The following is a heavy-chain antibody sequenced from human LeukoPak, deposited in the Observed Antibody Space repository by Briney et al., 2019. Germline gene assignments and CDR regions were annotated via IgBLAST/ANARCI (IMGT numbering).Heavy chain of an antibody. D-gene: IGHD1-26*01. Sequence: SETLSLTCAVYGGSFSGYYWSWIRQPPGKGLEWIGEINHSGSTNYNPSLKSRVTISVDTSKNQFSLKLSSVTAADTAVYYCAREYGSSSHDYWGQGTLVTVSS. J-gene: IGHJ4*02. CDR3: AREYGSSSHDY. CDR2: INHSGST. CDR1: GGSFSGYY. V-gene: IGHV4-34*01.